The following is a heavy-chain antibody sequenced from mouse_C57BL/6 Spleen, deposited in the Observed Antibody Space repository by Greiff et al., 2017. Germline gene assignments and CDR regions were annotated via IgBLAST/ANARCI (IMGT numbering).Heavy chain of an antibody. CDR2: INPYNGDT. CDR3: ARRDDYDGGYYAMDY. J-gene: IGHJ4*01. V-gene: IGHV1-20*01. Sequence: EVQLVESGPELVKPGDSVKISCKASGYSFTGYFMNWVMQSHGKSLEWIGRINPYNGDTFYNQKFKGKATLTVDKSSSTAHMELRSLTSEDSAVYYCARRDDYDGGYYAMDYWGQGTSVTVSS. CDR1: GYSFTGYF. D-gene: IGHD2-4*01.